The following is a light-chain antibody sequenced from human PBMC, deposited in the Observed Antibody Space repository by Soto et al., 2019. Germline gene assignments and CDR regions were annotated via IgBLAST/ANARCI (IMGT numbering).Light chain of an antibody. CDR1: QTIRRDY. V-gene: IGKV3-20*01. Sequence: EIVLTQSPGTLSLSPGERAALSCRAGQTIRRDYLAWYQQRPGQAPRLLIYAATTRAAGIPARFSGGGSGSDFTLTISRLEPADFAVYYCQQYGFSPVTFGQGTKLEI. CDR3: QQYGFSPVT. CDR2: AAT. J-gene: IGKJ2*01.